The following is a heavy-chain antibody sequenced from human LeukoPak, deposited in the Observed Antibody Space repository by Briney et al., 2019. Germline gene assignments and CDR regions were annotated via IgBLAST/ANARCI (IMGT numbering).Heavy chain of an antibody. D-gene: IGHD2-15*01. V-gene: IGHV3-48*04. CDR1: GFTFDSYS. CDR3: AREGGMAPRGYFDY. J-gene: IGHJ4*02. CDR2: ITSSSTTM. Sequence: PGGSLRLSCAASGFTFDSYSMNWVRQAPGKGLEWVSYITSSSTTMYYADSVKGRFTISRDNAKNSLYLQMSSLRAEDTAVYYCAREGGMAPRGYFDYWGQGTLVTVSS.